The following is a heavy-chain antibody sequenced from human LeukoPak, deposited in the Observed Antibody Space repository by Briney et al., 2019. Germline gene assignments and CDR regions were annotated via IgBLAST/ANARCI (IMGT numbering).Heavy chain of an antibody. J-gene: IGHJ4*02. D-gene: IGHD5-18*01. V-gene: IGHV3-30*18. Sequence: PGGSLILSCAVSGFTFSSYGMHWVRQAPGKGLEWVAVISYDGSNKYYADSVKGRFTIPRDNSKNTLYLQMNSLRAEDTAVYYCAKAGYSYGSYYFDYWGQGTLVTVSS. CDR1: GFTFSSYG. CDR3: AKAGYSYGSYYFDY. CDR2: ISYDGSNK.